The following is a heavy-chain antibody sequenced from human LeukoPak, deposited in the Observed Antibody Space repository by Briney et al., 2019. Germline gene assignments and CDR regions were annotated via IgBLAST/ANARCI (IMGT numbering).Heavy chain of an antibody. V-gene: IGHV3-33*08. Sequence: PGGSLRLSCAASGFTFSSYSMNWVRQAPGKGLEWVALIYYDGSDKYYVDSVKGRFTISRDNSKNMLYLQMNSLRAEDTAVYFCARDLLYSGSYSWYFDLWGRGIPVTVSS. CDR3: ARDLLYSGSYSWYFDL. J-gene: IGHJ2*01. D-gene: IGHD1-26*01. CDR2: IYYDGSDK. CDR1: GFTFSSYS.